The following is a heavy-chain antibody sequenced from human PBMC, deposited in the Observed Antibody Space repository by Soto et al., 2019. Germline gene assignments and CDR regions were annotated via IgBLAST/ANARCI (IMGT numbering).Heavy chain of an antibody. CDR3: ATRPKSQQWLPYFDY. CDR1: GGSISSGDYC. Sequence: SETLSLTCTVSGGSISSGDYCWSWIRQPPGKGLEWIGYIYYRGSTNYNPSLRSRVTISVDTSKNHFSLNLNSVTAADTAVYYCATRPKSQQWLPYFDYWGPGSLVTVSS. D-gene: IGHD6-19*01. J-gene: IGHJ4*02. V-gene: IGHV4-30-4*01. CDR2: IYYRGST.